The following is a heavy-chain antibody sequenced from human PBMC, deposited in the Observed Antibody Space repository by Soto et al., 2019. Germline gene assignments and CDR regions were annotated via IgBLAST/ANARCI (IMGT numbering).Heavy chain of an antibody. V-gene: IGHV1-69*01. CDR1: GGTFSSYA. Sequence: QVQLVQSGAEVKKPGSSVKVSCKASGGTFSSYAISWVRQAPGQGLEWMGGIIPIFGTANYAQKFQGRVTITADESTRTAYMELSSLRSEDTAVSYCARGQVGARGYYYYGMDVWGQGTTVTVSS. CDR2: IIPIFGTA. CDR3: ARGQVGARGYYYYGMDV. J-gene: IGHJ6*02. D-gene: IGHD1-26*01.